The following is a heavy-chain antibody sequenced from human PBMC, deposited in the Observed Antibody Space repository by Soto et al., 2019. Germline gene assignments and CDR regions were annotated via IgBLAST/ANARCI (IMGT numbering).Heavy chain of an antibody. CDR1: GFTFSNYA. Sequence: HPGGSLRLSCAASGFTFSNYAMSWVRQAPGKGLEWVSSISGSGGGTYYADSVKGRFTFSRDNSKNTLYLQVNSLRAEDTAVYYCAKFGMATTKRSPPYYIDYWGQGALVTVSS. V-gene: IGHV3-23*01. CDR3: AKFGMATTKRSPPYYIDY. CDR2: ISGSGGGT. D-gene: IGHD1-1*01. J-gene: IGHJ4*02.